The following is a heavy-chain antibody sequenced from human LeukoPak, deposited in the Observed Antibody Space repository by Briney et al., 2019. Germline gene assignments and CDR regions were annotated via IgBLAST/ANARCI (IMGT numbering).Heavy chain of an antibody. CDR1: GGTLSTYE. J-gene: IGHJ4*01. Sequence: GGPLRLSCRLFGGTLSTYELHWVRQAPGKSREGISYMSRTTDRIDHVDSVKGRFTMSRDNAKNSVYVQMNSLRVDDTAIYYCATRLPFPGYKNWGQGTLVTVSS. D-gene: IGHD5-24*01. V-gene: IGHV3-48*03. CDR2: MSRTTDRI. CDR3: ATRLPFPGYKN.